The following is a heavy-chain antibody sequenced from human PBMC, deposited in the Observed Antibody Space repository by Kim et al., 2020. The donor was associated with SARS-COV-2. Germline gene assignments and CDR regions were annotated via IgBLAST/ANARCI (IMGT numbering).Heavy chain of an antibody. CDR2: T. J-gene: IGHJ3*01. CDR3: ARDVRGTRAFDV. Sequence: TYYADSVNGRFTISRANSKNTLDLQMNGLRAEDTAVYSCARDVRGTRAFDVWGQGTLVAVSS. D-gene: IGHD1-1*01. V-gene: IGHV3-23*01.